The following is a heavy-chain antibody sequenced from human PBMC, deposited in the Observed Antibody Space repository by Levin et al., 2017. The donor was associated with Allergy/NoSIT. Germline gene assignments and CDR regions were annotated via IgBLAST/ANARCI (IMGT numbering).Heavy chain of an antibody. J-gene: IGHJ4*02. D-gene: IGHD1-26*01. Sequence: GGSLRLSCAASGFTFSSYWMSWVRQAPGKGLEWVANIKQDGSEKYYVDSVKGRFTISRDNAKNSLYLQMNSLRAEDTAVYYCARAVRWEPHLFDYWGQGTLVTVSS. CDR1: GFTFSSYW. CDR2: IKQDGSEK. V-gene: IGHV3-7*01. CDR3: ARAVRWEPHLFDY.